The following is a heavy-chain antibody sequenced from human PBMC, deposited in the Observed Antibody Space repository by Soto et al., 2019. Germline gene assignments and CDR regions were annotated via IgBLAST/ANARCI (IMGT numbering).Heavy chain of an antibody. CDR3: AREVHSSTFPTYYYSYAMRV. Sequence: QVQLVESGGGLVKPGGSLRLSCAASGFTFSDYYMSWIRQAPGKGLEWVSYISSSGSTIYYADSVKGRFTISRDNAKNLLSKEMNRMRAEDIAVYYCAREVHSSTFPTYYYSYAMRVWGQGATVTVSS. CDR2: ISSSGSTI. CDR1: GFTFSDYY. D-gene: IGHD6-13*01. J-gene: IGHJ6*02. V-gene: IGHV3-11*01.